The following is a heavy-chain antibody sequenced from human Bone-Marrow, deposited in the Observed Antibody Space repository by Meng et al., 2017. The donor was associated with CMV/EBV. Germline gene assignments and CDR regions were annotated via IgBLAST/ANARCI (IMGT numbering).Heavy chain of an antibody. CDR3: VTDQGYSSSSRIKEDYYGMDV. V-gene: IGHV4-31*03. CDR2: IYYSGST. CDR1: SRSLSIGGYY. D-gene: IGHD6-13*01. J-gene: IGHJ6*02. Sequence: SETLSLTSTLSSRSLSIGGYYWSWIRQHPGKGLEWTGYIYYSGSTYYNPSLKSRVTISVDTSKNQFSLKLSSVTAADTAVYYCVTDQGYSSSSRIKEDYYGMDVWGQGTTVTVSS.